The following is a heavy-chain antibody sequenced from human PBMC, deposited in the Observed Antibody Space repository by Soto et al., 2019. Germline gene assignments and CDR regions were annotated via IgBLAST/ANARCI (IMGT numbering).Heavy chain of an antibody. Sequence: SETLSLTCTVSGVSINSRGYYWGWIRQPPGKGLEWIESMFYSGTTYYNPSLKSRITIAVDSSKNQFSLSLSSVTAADTAFYYCARKEDGYNRLFDYWGQGILATVSS. CDR1: GVSINSRGYY. V-gene: IGHV4-39*01. J-gene: IGHJ4*02. CDR2: MFYSGTT. D-gene: IGHD5-12*01. CDR3: ARKEDGYNRLFDY.